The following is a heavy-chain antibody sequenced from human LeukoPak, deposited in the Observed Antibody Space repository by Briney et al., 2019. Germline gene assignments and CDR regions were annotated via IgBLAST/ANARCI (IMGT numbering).Heavy chain of an antibody. J-gene: IGHJ5*02. CDR2: ISYDGSNK. Sequence: GGSLRLSCAASGFTFSSYGMHWVRQAPGKGLEWVAVISYDGSNKYYADSVKGRFTISRDNSKSTLYLQMNSLRAEDTAVYYCAKDPSIDSGSYGGGWFDPWGQGTLVTVSS. CDR3: AKDPSIDSGSYGGGWFDP. CDR1: GFTFSSYG. D-gene: IGHD1-26*01. V-gene: IGHV3-30*18.